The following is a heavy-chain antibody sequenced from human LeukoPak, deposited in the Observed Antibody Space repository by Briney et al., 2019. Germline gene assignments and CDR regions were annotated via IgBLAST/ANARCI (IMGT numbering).Heavy chain of an antibody. V-gene: IGHV3-48*01. CDR3: VRQFAS. CDR1: GFTFGDHI. CDR2: VSGSGSTV. Sequence: PRGSLRLSCAASGFTFGDHIMNWVRQLPGKRLEWVAYVSGSGSTVYYADSVKGRFTVSRDNGKGSLYLQMNSLRVEDTALYYCVRQFASWGQGTLVTVSS. J-gene: IGHJ4*02.